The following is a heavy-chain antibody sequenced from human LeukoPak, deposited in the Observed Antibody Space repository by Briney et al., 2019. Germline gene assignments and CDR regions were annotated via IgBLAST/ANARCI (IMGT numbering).Heavy chain of an antibody. Sequence: HPGGSLRLSCAASGFTFSSYGMHWVRQAPGKGLEWVAVIWYDGSNKYYADSVKGRFTISRDNSKNTLYLQMNSLRAEDTAVYYCARGDYYDSSGYYPDYWGQGTLVTVSS. CDR3: ARGDYYDSSGYYPDY. CDR2: IWYDGSNK. CDR1: GFTFSSYG. V-gene: IGHV3-33*01. D-gene: IGHD3-22*01. J-gene: IGHJ4*02.